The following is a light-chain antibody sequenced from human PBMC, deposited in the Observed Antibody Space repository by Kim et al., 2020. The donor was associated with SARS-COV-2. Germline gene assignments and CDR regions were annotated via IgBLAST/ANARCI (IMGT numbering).Light chain of an antibody. Sequence: SYELTQPPSVSVSPGQTASITCSGDKLGDKYTCXYQQKPGQSPVLVIYQDSKRPSGIPEPFSGSNSGNTATLTISGTQAMDEADYYCQAWDSRVFGGGT. CDR3: QAWDSRV. CDR2: QDS. V-gene: IGLV3-1*01. CDR1: KLGDKY. J-gene: IGLJ2*01.